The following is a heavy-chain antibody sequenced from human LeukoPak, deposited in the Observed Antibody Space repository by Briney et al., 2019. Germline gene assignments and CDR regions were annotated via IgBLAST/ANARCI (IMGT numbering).Heavy chain of an antibody. J-gene: IGHJ4*02. CDR3: ARLPVIVGAWSPIDY. CDR2: INPESGGT. D-gene: IGHD1-26*01. V-gene: IGHV1-2*02. CDR1: GYTFTGYY. Sequence: PGASVKVSCKASGYTFTGYYMHWVRQAPGQGLEWMGWINPESGGTNCAQQFQGRVTMTRDTSISTAYMELTSLRSDDTAVYYCARLPVIVGAWSPIDYWGQGTRVTVSS.